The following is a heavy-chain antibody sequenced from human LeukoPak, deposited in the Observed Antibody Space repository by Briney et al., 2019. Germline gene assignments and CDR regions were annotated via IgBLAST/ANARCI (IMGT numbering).Heavy chain of an antibody. J-gene: IGHJ3*02. CDR1: GYTLTELS. Sequence: ASVKVSCKVSGYTLTELSMHWVRQAPGKGLEWMGGFDPEDGETIYAQKFQGRVTMTEDTSTDTAYMGLSSLRSEDTAVYYCATYPPLLRYFDWLGNAFDIWGQGTMVTVSS. V-gene: IGHV1-24*01. CDR2: FDPEDGET. D-gene: IGHD3-9*01. CDR3: ATYPPLLRYFDWLGNAFDI.